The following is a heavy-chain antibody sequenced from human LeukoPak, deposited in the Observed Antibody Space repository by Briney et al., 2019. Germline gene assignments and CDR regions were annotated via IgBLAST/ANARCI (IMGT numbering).Heavy chain of an antibody. Sequence: SVKVSCKASGGTFISYAISWVRQAPGQGLEWMGRIIPIFGTANYAQKFQGRITITTDESTSTAYMELSSLRSEDTAVYYCAREETAAANWFDPWGQGTLVTVPS. J-gene: IGHJ5*02. CDR2: IIPIFGTA. D-gene: IGHD6-13*01. CDR3: AREETAAANWFDP. CDR1: GGTFISYA. V-gene: IGHV1-69*05.